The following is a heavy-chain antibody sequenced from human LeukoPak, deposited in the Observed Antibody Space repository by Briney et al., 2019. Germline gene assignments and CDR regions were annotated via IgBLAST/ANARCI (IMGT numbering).Heavy chain of an antibody. CDR2: ISYDGSDK. CDR3: AKDWTWTQLSHYFDS. V-gene: IGHV3-30*18. J-gene: IGHJ4*02. Sequence: PGGSLRLSCAASGFPFSHYGMHWVRQAPGKGLEWVAVISYDGSDKYYADSVKGRFTISRDNSKNTLYLQMDSLRAKDTAVYYCAKDWTWTQLSHYFDSWGQGTLVTVSS. CDR1: GFPFSHYG. D-gene: IGHD5-18*01.